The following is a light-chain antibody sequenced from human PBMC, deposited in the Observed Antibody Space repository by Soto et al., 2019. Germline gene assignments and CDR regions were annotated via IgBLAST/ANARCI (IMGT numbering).Light chain of an antibody. CDR2: DNY. V-gene: IGLV1-51*01. CDR3: GTWDTSLRVFYV. J-gene: IGLJ1*01. CDR1: SSNIGNNY. Sequence: QSVLTQPPSVSAAPGQNVTISCSGTSSNIGNNYVSWYQHLPGTAPRILIYDNYKRPSGIPDRFSGFKSGTSATLGIPGLQTGDEADYYCGTWDTSLRVFYVFGSGTKLTVL.